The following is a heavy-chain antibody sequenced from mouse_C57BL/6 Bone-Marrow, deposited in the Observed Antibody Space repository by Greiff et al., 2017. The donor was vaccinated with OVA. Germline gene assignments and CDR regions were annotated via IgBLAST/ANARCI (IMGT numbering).Heavy chain of an antibody. CDR2: IYPGNSDT. CDR3: TTIGDY. Sequence: VQLKQSGTVLARPGASVKMSCTTSGYTFTRYWMHWVKQRPGQGLEWIGAIYPGNSDTSYNQQFKGKAKLPAVTSASTAYMALSSLTNEDSAVYYCTTIGDYWGQGTTLTVSS. CDR1: GYTFTRYW. J-gene: IGHJ2*01. V-gene: IGHV1-5*01. D-gene: IGHD2-14*01.